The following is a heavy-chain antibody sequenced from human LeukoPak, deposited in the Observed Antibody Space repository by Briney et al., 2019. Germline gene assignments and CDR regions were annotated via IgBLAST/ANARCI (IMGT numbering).Heavy chain of an antibody. CDR3: ARSTKDGYIYFDY. D-gene: IGHD5-24*01. J-gene: IGHJ4*02. Sequence: PSGTLSLTCAVSGGSISSSNWWSWVRQPPGKGLEWIGEIYHSGSTNYNPSLKSRVTISVDTSKNQFSLKLSSVTAADTAVYYCARSTKDGYIYFDYWGQGTLVTVSS. CDR1: GGSISSSNW. V-gene: IGHV4-4*02. CDR2: IYHSGST.